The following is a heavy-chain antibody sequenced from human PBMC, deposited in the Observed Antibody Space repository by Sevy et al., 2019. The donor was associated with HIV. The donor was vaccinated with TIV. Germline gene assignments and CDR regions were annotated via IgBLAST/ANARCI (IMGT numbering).Heavy chain of an antibody. V-gene: IGHV3-23*01. CDR1: GFTFRIYA. Sequence: ALRLSCTTSGFTFRIYAMSWVRQAPGKGLEWVSAISGSGSSTYYADSVKGRFTISRDNSKNTLYLQMNSLRAEDTAVFYCAKEGGSHYDTSGSFDDWGQGTRVTVSS. CDR3: AKEGGSHYDTSGSFDD. D-gene: IGHD3-22*01. CDR2: ISGSGSST. J-gene: IGHJ4*02.